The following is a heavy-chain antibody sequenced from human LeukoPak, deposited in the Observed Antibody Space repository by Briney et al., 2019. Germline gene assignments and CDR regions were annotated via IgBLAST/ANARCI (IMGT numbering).Heavy chain of an antibody. CDR3: EWLGEF. Sequence: GGSLRLSCTASGFTFSNAWMSWVRQAPGKGLEWVGRIRSKSDGGTTDYAAPVKGRFTISRDDSKNTLYLQMNSLRTEDTAAYYCEWLGEFWGQGALVTVSS. D-gene: IGHD3-10*01. CDR1: GFTFSNAW. CDR2: IRSKSDGGTT. J-gene: IGHJ4*02. V-gene: IGHV3-15*01.